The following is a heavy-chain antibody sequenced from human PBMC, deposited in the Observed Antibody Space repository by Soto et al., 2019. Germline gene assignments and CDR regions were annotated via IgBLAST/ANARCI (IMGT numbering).Heavy chain of an antibody. J-gene: IGHJ4*02. V-gene: IGHV3-23*01. D-gene: IGHD2-2*01. CDR2: ISGSGGST. CDR3: ARNQYQLPTTLSY. CDR1: GFTFSSYA. Sequence: VQLLESGGGLVQPGGSLRLSCAASGFTFSSYAMSWVRQAPGKGLEWVSAISGSGGSTYYADSVKGRFTISRDNSKNTLYLQMNSLRAEDTAVYYCARNQYQLPTTLSYWGQGTLVTVSS.